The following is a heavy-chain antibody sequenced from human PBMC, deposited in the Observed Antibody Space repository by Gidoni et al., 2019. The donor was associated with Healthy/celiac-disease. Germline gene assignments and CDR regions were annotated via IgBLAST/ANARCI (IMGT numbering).Heavy chain of an antibody. CDR1: GLTFGDYY. CDR3: ARDSSSPDWYFDL. CDR2: ISSSGSTI. Sequence: VPLVESGGGLVKPGGSISLSCAASGLTFGDYYMSWIRQAPGKGLEWVSYISSSGSTIYYADSVKGRFTISMDNAKNSLYLQMNSLRAEDTTVYYCARDSSSPDWYFDLWGRGTLVTVSS. J-gene: IGHJ2*01. V-gene: IGHV3-11*01. D-gene: IGHD6-13*01.